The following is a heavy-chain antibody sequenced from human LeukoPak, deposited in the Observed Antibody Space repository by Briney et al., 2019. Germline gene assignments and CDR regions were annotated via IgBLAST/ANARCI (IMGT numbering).Heavy chain of an antibody. J-gene: IGHJ3*02. CDR2: ISGSGGST. CDR1: GFTFSSYA. D-gene: IGHD2-2*01. V-gene: IGHV3-23*01. Sequence: PGGSLRLSGAASGFTFSSYAMSWVRQAPGKGLEWVSAISGSGGSTYYADSVKGRFTISRDNSKNTLYLQMNSLRAEDTAVYYCAKDRGDCSSTSCYTPVDAFDIWGQGTMVTVSS. CDR3: AKDRGDCSSTSCYTPVDAFDI.